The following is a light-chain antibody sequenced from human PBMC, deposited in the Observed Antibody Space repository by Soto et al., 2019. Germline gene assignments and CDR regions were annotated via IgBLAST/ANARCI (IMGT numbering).Light chain of an antibody. J-gene: IGKJ4*01. CDR2: GAS. CDR1: QSVSSN. CDR3: QQDNNWPPLT. Sequence: EIVMTQSPATLSVSPGERATLSCRASQSVSSNLAWYQQKPGQAPRLLIYGASTSATGIPARFSGSGSGTEFTITITSLQSEDFAVYYCQQDNNWPPLTFGGGTKVEIK. V-gene: IGKV3-15*01.